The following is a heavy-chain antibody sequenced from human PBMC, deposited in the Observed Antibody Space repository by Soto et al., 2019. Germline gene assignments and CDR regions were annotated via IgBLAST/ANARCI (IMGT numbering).Heavy chain of an antibody. Sequence: KTSETLSLTCTVSGGSISSSSYYWGWIGQPPGKGLEWIGSIYYSGSTYYNPSLKSRVTISVDTSKNQFSLKLSSVTAADTAVYYCATSHTMIVVAHEYPFDYWGQGTLVTVSS. J-gene: IGHJ4*02. CDR2: IYYSGST. CDR3: ATSHTMIVVAHEYPFDY. D-gene: IGHD3-22*01. CDR1: GGSISSSSYY. V-gene: IGHV4-39*01.